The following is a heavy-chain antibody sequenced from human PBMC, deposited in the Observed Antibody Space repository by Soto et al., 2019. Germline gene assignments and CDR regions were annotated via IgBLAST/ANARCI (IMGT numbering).Heavy chain of an antibody. D-gene: IGHD1-26*01. CDR1: GYSFTSLD. Sequence: QVQLVQSGAEVREPGASVKVACKASGYSFTSLDINWVRQTAGQGLEWMGWMEPSTGGTGYAQKFQGRGTMTRDTSIHTADMELTTLTSDDTSFYDCARGVSEGVDYWGQGTLVIVSS. J-gene: IGHJ4*02. V-gene: IGHV1-8*01. CDR2: MEPSTGGT. CDR3: ARGVSEGVDY.